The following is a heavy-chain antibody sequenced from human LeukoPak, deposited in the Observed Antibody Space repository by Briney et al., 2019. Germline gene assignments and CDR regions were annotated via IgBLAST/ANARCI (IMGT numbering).Heavy chain of an antibody. CDR1: GFTFSSYG. CDR2: IRYDGSNK. D-gene: IGHD3-16*02. Sequence: PGGSLRLSCAASGFTFSSYGMHWVRQAPGKGLEWVAFIRYDGSNKYYADSVKGRFTISRDNSKNTLYLQMNSLRAEDTAVYYCAKGSGLMITFGGVIVSWGQGTLVTVSS. J-gene: IGHJ4*02. V-gene: IGHV3-30*02. CDR3: AKGSGLMITFGGVIVS.